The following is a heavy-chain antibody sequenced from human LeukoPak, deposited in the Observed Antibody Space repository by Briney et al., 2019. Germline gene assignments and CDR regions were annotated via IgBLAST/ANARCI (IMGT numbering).Heavy chain of an antibody. Sequence: GGSLRLSCTASGFTFSNHAMTWVRQAPGKGLEWVSSMSSGGTYIYYADSVRGRFTISRDNAKNSLYLVMNSLRAEDTATYYCARDRPTGASRVFVVQWGQGTLVTVSS. D-gene: IGHD2-15*01. CDR1: GFTFSNHA. J-gene: IGHJ4*02. V-gene: IGHV3-21*01. CDR2: MSSGGTYI. CDR3: ARDRPTGASRVFVVQ.